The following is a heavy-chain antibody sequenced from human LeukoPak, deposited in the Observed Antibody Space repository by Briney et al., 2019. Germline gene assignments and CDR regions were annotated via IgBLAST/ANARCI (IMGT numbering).Heavy chain of an antibody. D-gene: IGHD3-16*02. CDR3: AREGGAISFIDY. CDR2: IHNSRST. V-gene: IGHV4-59*11. CDR1: VGPIRSHN. Sequence: PSETLSLTSTVSVGPIRSHNWSGIRHPPGKGLEWIGYIHNSRSTNYTPSLKSRVTISIDSSKNQFSLKLSSVTAADTAVYYCAREGGAISFIDYWGQGTLVTVSS. J-gene: IGHJ4*02.